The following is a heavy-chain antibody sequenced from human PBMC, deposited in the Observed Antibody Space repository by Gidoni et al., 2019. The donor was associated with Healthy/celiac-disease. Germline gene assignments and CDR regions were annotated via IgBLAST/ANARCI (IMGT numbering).Heavy chain of an antibody. CDR3: ARRSHSGYGLSSKAPSRSFSDYYYYGMDV. Sequence: QVQLQESGPGLVKPSETLSLTCTVSGGSISSYYWRWIRQPPGKGLEWIGYIHYSGSTNYNPALKSRVTISVDTSKNQFSLRLSSVTAADTAVYYCARRSHSGYGLSSKAPSRSFSDYYYYGMDVWGQGTTVTVSS. D-gene: IGHD5-12*01. J-gene: IGHJ6*02. CDR1: GGSISSYY. CDR2: IHYSGST. V-gene: IGHV4-59*08.